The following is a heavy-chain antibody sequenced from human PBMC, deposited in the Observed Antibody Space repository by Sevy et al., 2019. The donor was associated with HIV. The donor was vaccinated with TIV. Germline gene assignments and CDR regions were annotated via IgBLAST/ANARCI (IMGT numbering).Heavy chain of an antibody. J-gene: IGHJ4*02. CDR3: AREEPYSTPPAFDY. CDR1: GFTFSSYG. V-gene: IGHV3-30*03. D-gene: IGHD6-13*01. CDR2: ISYDGSNK. Sequence: GGSLRLSCAASGFTFSSYGMHWVRQAPGKGLEWVAVISYDGSNKYYADSVKGRFTISRDNSKNTLYLQMNSLRAEDTAVYYCAREEPYSTPPAFDYWGQGTLVTVSS.